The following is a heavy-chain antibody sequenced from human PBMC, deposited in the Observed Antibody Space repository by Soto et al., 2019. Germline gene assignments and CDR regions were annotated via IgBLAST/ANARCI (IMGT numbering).Heavy chain of an antibody. V-gene: IGHV3-49*03. Sequence: GGFLRLSCTASGFTFGDYAMSWFRQAPGKGLEWVGFIRSKAYGGTTEYAASVKGRFTISRDDSKSIAYLQMNSLKTEDTAVYYCTRDNPYDFWSGRLNYFDYWGQGTLVTVSS. CDR2: IRSKAYGGTT. CDR1: GFTFGDYA. D-gene: IGHD3-3*01. J-gene: IGHJ4*02. CDR3: TRDNPYDFWSGRLNYFDY.